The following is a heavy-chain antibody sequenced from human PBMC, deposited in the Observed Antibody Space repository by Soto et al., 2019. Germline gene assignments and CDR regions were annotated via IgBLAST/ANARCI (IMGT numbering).Heavy chain of an antibody. V-gene: IGHV3-23*01. D-gene: IGHD2-2*01. Sequence: EVQLLESGGALVQPGGSLRLSCAASGFTFSNHAMNWVRQAPGKGLEWVSTISDSGSTYYADSVKGRFTISRDNSKNTLYLQMNSLRAEDTAVYYCARDPGGHYFTSTRCLYFFDHCGQGTLVIVSS. CDR3: ARDPGGHYFTSTRCLYFFDH. CDR1: GFTFSNHA. J-gene: IGHJ4*02. CDR2: ISDSGST.